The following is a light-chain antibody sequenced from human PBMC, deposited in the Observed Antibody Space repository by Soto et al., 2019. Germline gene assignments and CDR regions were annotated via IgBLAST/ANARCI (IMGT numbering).Light chain of an antibody. Sequence: DIPVTQSPSTLSASVGDRVTITCRASQSISSWLAWYQQKPGKAPKLLIYDASSLESGVPSRFSGSGSGTEFTLTISSLQPDDFATYYCQQYNSYWTFGQGTKVEIK. CDR2: DAS. V-gene: IGKV1-5*01. CDR1: QSISSW. J-gene: IGKJ1*01. CDR3: QQYNSYWT.